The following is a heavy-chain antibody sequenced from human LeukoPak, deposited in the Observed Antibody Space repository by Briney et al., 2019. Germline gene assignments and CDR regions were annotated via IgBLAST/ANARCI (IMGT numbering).Heavy chain of an antibody. V-gene: IGHV4-34*01. CDR3: ARGTYSSPLDY. CDR1: GGSFSANY. CDR2: INHTGRT. Sequence: SETPSLTCAVSGGSFSANYWSWIRQPPGEGPEWIGEINHTGRTNYNPSLKSRVTISVDTSKNQFSLQLNSVTPEDTAVYYCARGTYSSPLDYWGQGTLVTVSS. J-gene: IGHJ4*02. D-gene: IGHD6-13*01.